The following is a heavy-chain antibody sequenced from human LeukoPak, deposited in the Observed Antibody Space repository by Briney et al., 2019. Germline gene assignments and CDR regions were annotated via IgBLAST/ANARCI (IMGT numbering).Heavy chain of an antibody. CDR1: GFSVSTNY. V-gene: IGHV3-66*01. Sequence: GGSLRLSCAASGFSVSTNYMSWVRQAPGKGLEWVSIIYAGGSTYYADSVKDRFTISRDNSKNMVYLQMNSLRVEDTAVYYCARDNRVADYWGQGTLVIVSS. CDR3: ARDNRVADY. D-gene: IGHD2-15*01. J-gene: IGHJ4*02. CDR2: IYAGGST.